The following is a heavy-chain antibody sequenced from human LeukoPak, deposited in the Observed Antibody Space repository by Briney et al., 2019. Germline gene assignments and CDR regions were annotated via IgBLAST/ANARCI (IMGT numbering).Heavy chain of an antibody. CDR2: IYYLGST. V-gene: IGHV4-61*10. J-gene: IGHJ6*03. CDR3: ARGLYYDFWSGQPYYYYYYMDV. D-gene: IGHD3-3*01. Sequence: SETLSLTCTVSGGSISSGSYYYSWIRQPAGKGLEWIGHIYYLGSTSYNPSLKSRVTISVDTSKNQFSLKLSSVTAADTAVYYCARGLYYDFWSGQPYYYYYYMDVWGKGTTVTVSS. CDR1: GGSISSGSYY.